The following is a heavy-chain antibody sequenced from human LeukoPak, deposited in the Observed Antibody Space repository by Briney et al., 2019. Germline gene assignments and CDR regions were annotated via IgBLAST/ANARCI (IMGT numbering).Heavy chain of an antibody. Sequence: GGSLRLSCAASGFTFSDYYMSWIRQAPGKGLEWVSYISSGGNIIYFADSVKGRFTISRDKAKNSLYLQMNSLRAEDTAVYYCARVAVTGIGVDYWGQGTQVTVSS. D-gene: IGHD6-19*01. CDR3: ARVAVTGIGVDY. CDR1: GFTFSDYY. V-gene: IGHV3-11*04. CDR2: ISSGGNII. J-gene: IGHJ4*02.